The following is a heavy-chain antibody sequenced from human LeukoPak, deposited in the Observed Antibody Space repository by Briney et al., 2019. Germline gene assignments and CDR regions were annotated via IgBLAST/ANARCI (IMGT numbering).Heavy chain of an antibody. V-gene: IGHV3-74*01. J-gene: IGHJ5*02. CDR1: GFSLSTYW. D-gene: IGHD3-16*02. CDR3: SRVYVSESYRHPSDL. CDR2: INVDGSIT. Sequence: GGSLRLSCAASGFSLSTYWMYWVRQGPGKGLVWVSRINVDGSITNYADSVKGRFTISRDNAKDTLYLEMNTLRVEDTAIYYCSRVYVSESYRHPSDLWGQGTLVTVSS.